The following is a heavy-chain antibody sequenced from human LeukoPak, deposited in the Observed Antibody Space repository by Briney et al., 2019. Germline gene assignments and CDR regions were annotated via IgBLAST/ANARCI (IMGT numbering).Heavy chain of an antibody. CDR3: AKRLGDPRAFDY. V-gene: IGHV3-23*01. CDR2: ISGTSGTI. CDR1: GFTFSNYA. D-gene: IGHD2-21*02. Sequence: GGSLRLSCAASGFTFSNYAMSWVRQAPGKGLEWVSGISGTSGTINYAAPVKGRSTISRDNSKNTLYLQMNSLRVDDMAVYYCAKRLGDPRAFDYWGQGTLVTVSS. J-gene: IGHJ4*02.